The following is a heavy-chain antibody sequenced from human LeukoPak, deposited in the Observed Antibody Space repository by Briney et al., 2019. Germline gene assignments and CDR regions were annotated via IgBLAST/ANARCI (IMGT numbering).Heavy chain of an antibody. J-gene: IGHJ4*02. CDR3: ARGRPTPGTDF. Sequence: PGGSLRLSCVGSGFTFSSFRMNWVRQVPGRGLQWLANIKEDGSLTTHEESVKGRFTIFRDNVANVLYLQMNSLRVDDTAIYYCARGRPTPGTDFWGQGTLVTVSS. CDR2: IKEDGSLT. D-gene: IGHD6-6*01. V-gene: IGHV3-7*04. CDR1: GFTFSSFR.